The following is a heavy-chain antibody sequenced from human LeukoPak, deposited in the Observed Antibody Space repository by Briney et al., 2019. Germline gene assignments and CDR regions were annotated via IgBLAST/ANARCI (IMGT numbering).Heavy chain of an antibody. Sequence: KTSETLSLTCAVSGASISSNNWWWSWVRQPPGKGLEWIGEIYHSGSTNYNPSLKSRVTISVDTSKNQFSLKLSSVTAADTAVYYCARHFQRRYYYYYMDVWGKGTTVTVSS. V-gene: IGHV4-4*02. CDR3: ARHFQRRYYYYYMDV. J-gene: IGHJ6*03. CDR1: GASISSNNW. CDR2: IYHSGST.